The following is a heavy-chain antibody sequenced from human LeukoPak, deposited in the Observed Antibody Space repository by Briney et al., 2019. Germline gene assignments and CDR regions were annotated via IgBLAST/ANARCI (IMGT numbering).Heavy chain of an antibody. D-gene: IGHD1-14*01. J-gene: IGHJ2*01. CDR3: ARAGTGTLRGYFDL. Sequence: ASVKVSCKASGGTFISYAISWVRQAPGQGLEWMGGIITIYGTANYAQKFQGRVTITADESTSTAYMELSSLRSEDTAVYYCARAGTGTLRGYFDLWGRGTLVTVSS. CDR1: GGTFISYA. CDR2: IITIYGTA. V-gene: IGHV1-69*13.